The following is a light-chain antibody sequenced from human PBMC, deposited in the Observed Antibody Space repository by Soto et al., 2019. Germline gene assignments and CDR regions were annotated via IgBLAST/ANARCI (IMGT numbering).Light chain of an antibody. V-gene: IGKV1-9*01. CDR2: SAS. CDR3: QQYNVYST. J-gene: IGKJ4*01. Sequence: DIQLTQSPSVLSASVGDTVTITCRASQALSNYLAWYQQKPGKAPDLLIYSASTLQSGVPSRFSGSGSETEFTLTISSLQPDDFATYYCQQYNVYSTFGGGTKVDIK. CDR1: QALSNY.